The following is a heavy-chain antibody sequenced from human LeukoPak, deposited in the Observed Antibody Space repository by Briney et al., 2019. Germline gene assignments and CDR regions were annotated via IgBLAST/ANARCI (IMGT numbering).Heavy chain of an antibody. CDR3: AREGLSGFLYSSSSGTLNWFDP. CDR2: IYHSGST. J-gene: IGHJ5*02. Sequence: PSETLSLTCAVSGGSISSSNWWSWVRQPPGKGLEWIGEIYHSGSTNYNPSLKSRVTISVDKSKNQFSLKLSSVTAADTAVYYCAREGLSGFLYSSSSGTLNWFDPWGQGTLVTVSS. D-gene: IGHD6-13*01. V-gene: IGHV4-4*02. CDR1: GGSISSSNW.